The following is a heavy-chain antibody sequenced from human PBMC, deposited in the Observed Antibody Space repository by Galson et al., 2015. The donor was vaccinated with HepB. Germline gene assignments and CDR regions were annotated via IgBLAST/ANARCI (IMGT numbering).Heavy chain of an antibody. D-gene: IGHD5-18*01. Sequence: SLRLSCAASGFTFSTYDIHWVRQRTGKGLEWVSAIGSTGDPFYAGSVKGRFTISREYAKNSFYLQMNSLRAGDAAVYYCARALSDSYGHFDYWGQGTLVTVSS. CDR3: ARALSDSYGHFDY. J-gene: IGHJ4*02. CDR1: GFTFSTYD. V-gene: IGHV3-13*05. CDR2: IGSTGDP.